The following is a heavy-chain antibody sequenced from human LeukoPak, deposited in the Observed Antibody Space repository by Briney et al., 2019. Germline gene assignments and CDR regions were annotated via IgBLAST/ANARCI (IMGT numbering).Heavy chain of an antibody. CDR2: ITGSGGST. Sequence: GGSLRLSCAASGFTFSSSGMSWVRQAPGKGLEWVSSITGSGGSTHYADSVKGRFTIFRDNSKNTLYLQMNSLRAEDTAIYYCAKHLGRGDLWPFDSWGQGTLVTVSS. D-gene: IGHD1-26*01. J-gene: IGHJ4*02. V-gene: IGHV3-23*01. CDR1: GFTFSSSG. CDR3: AKHLGRGDLWPFDS.